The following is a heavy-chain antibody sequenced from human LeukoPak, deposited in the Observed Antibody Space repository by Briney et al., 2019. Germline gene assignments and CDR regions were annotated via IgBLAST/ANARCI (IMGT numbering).Heavy chain of an antibody. Sequence: SQTLSLTCTVSGGSISSGDYYWSWIRQPPGKGLEWIGYIYYSGSTYYNPSLKSRVTISVDTSKNQFSLKLSSVTAADTAVYYCARGGITMVRGVINHWFDPWGQGTLVTVSS. V-gene: IGHV4-30-4*08. CDR1: GGSISSGDYY. CDR2: IYYSGST. J-gene: IGHJ5*02. D-gene: IGHD3-10*01. CDR3: ARGGITMVRGVINHWFDP.